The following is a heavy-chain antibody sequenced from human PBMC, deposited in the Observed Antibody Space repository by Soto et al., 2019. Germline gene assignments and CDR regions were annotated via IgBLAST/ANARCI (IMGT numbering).Heavy chain of an antibody. CDR2: INPDSGDT. J-gene: IGHJ6*02. CDR1: GYTFSDYY. CDR3: VVQDYGDYLADYHGMDV. Sequence: GASVKVSCKASGYTFSDYYLNWVRQAPGQRIEWMGWINPDSGDTIYAQQFQGRVTMTRDTSSTTAYMELSRLRSDDTAVYYCVVQDYGDYLADYHGMDVWGQGTTVTVSS. D-gene: IGHD4-17*01. V-gene: IGHV1-2*02.